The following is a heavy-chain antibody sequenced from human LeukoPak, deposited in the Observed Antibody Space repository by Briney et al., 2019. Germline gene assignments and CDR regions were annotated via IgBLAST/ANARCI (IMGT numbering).Heavy chain of an antibody. V-gene: IGHV4-59*01. D-gene: IGHD4-17*01. CDR3: ARELDYVHQLDY. CDR1: GGSISSYY. J-gene: IGHJ4*02. Sequence: PSETLSLTCTVSGGSISSYYWSWIRQPPGKGLEWIGYIYYSGSTNYNPSLESRVTISVDTSKNQFSLKLSSVTAADTAVYYCARELDYVHQLDYWGQGTLVTVSS. CDR2: IYYSGST.